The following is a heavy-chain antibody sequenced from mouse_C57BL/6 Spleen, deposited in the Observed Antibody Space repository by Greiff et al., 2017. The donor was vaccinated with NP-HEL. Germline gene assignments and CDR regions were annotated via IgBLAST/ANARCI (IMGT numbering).Heavy chain of an antibody. Sequence: VQLRHSGAELARPGASVKMSCKASGYTFTSYTMHWVKQRPGQGLEWIGYINPSSGYTKYNQKFKDKATLTADKSSSTAYMQLSSLTSEDSAVYYCARYYGNLFDYWGQGTTLTVSS. CDR3: ARYYGNLFDY. J-gene: IGHJ2*01. CDR1: GYTFTSYT. CDR2: INPSSGYT. V-gene: IGHV1-4*01. D-gene: IGHD2-1*01.